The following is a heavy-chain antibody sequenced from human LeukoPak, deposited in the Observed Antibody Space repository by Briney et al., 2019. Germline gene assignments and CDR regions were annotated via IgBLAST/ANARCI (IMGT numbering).Heavy chain of an antibody. CDR2: IYYTGNT. V-gene: IGHV4-59*11. CDR1: GGSMSSHY. CDR3: ARGNFLDAFHT. D-gene: IGHD2/OR15-2a*01. J-gene: IGHJ3*02. Sequence: SETLSLTCTVSGGSMSSHYWSWIRQPPGKGLEWIGYIYYTGNTNYSPSLKSRVTISVDTSKNQFSLKLSSVTAADTAVYYCARGNFLDAFHTWGQGTMVTVSS.